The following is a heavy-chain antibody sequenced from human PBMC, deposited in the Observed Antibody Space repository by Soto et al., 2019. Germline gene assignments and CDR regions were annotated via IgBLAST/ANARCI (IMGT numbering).Heavy chain of an antibody. CDR2: ISYDGSNK. CDR1: GFTFSSYA. J-gene: IGHJ4*02. D-gene: IGHD5-18*01. CDR3: ARGGYSYGYNDY. Sequence: GGSLRLSCAASGFTFSSYAMHWVRQAPGKGLEWVAVISYDGSNKYYADSVKGRFTISRDNSKNTLYLQMNSLRAEDTAVYYCARGGYSYGYNDYWGQGTLVTVSS. V-gene: IGHV3-30-3*01.